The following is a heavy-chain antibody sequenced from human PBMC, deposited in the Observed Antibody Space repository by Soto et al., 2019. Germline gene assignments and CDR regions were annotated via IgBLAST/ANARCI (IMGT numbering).Heavy chain of an antibody. J-gene: IGHJ5*02. CDR1: GGSISSGGYS. V-gene: IGHV4-30-2*01. Sequence: SETLSLTCAVSGGSISSGGYSWSWMRQPPGKGLEWIGYIYHSGSTYYNPSLKSRVTISVDRSKNQFSLKLSSVTAADTAVYYCASPKIAFYNWFDPWGQGTLVTVSS. CDR2: IYHSGST. CDR3: ASPKIAFYNWFDP. D-gene: IGHD3-3*02.